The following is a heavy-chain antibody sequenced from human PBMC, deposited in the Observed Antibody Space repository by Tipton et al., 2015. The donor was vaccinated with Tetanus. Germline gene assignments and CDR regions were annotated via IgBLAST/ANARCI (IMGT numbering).Heavy chain of an antibody. V-gene: IGHV1-69*06. Sequence: QSGAEVKKPGSSVKVSCKASGGTFTSYAFSWVRQAPGQGLEWMGGILPIFGTTKYAQKFQGRVTITADKSTSTVYMELSSLRSEDTAVYYCARDYYGSEPFDYWGQGSPLTVSS. CDR1: GGTFTSYA. CDR2: ILPIFGTT. CDR3: ARDYYGSEPFDY. D-gene: IGHD3-10*01. J-gene: IGHJ4*02.